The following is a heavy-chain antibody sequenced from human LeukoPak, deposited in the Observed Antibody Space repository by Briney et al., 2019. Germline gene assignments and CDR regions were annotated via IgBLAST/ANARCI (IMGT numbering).Heavy chain of an antibody. Sequence: GGSLRLSCAASGFTFSSYVMHWVRQAPGKGLEWVAVTWYDGTNKYFAGSVRGRFSISRDNSKNTLYLQMNSLRAEDTAVYYCARGDRSSWFNFDYWGQGTLVTVSS. CDR3: ARGDRSSWFNFDY. CDR1: GFTFSSYV. CDR2: TWYDGTNK. V-gene: IGHV3-33*01. D-gene: IGHD6-13*01. J-gene: IGHJ4*02.